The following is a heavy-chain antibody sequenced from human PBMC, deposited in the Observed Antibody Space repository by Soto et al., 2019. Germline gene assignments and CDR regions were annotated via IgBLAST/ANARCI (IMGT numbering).Heavy chain of an antibody. CDR2: LSGSSSTI. CDR1: GFTFSRHS. V-gene: IGHV3-48*01. Sequence: GGSLRLSCVASGFTFSRHSMNWVRQAPGKGLEWVSYLSGSSSTIYYADSVKGRFTISRDNGKNSLYLQMNSLRAEDTAVYFCARVSVISRVYDMWGQGTLVTVSS. D-gene: IGHD2-8*01. CDR3: ARVSVISRVYDM. J-gene: IGHJ4*02.